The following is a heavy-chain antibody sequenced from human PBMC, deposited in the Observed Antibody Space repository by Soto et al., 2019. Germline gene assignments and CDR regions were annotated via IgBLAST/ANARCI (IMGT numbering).Heavy chain of an antibody. V-gene: IGHV3-11*01. CDR2: IKRGGSPV. Sequence: PGGSLRLSCAASGFTLSDYHMSWIRQAPGKGLEWVSYIKRGGSPVYYAESVKGRFTISRDNTKNSLYLQMSSLGVEDTAVYYCARRIAGDTGHGMDVWGQGIMVTVSS. CDR3: ARRIAGDTGHGMDV. J-gene: IGHJ6*02. CDR1: GFTLSDYH. D-gene: IGHD1-26*01.